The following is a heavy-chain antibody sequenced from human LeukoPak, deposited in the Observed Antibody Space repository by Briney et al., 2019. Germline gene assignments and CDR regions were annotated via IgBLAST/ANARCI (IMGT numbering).Heavy chain of an antibody. V-gene: IGHV4-34*01. J-gene: IGHJ4*02. Sequence: SETLSLTCAVYGGSFSGYYWSWIRQPPGKGLEWIGEINHSGSTNYNPSLKSRVTISVDTSKNQFSLKLSSVTAAGTAVYYCAREHGDSYFDYWGQGTLVTVSS. CDR1: GGSFSGYY. CDR2: INHSGST. D-gene: IGHD4-17*01. CDR3: AREHGDSYFDY.